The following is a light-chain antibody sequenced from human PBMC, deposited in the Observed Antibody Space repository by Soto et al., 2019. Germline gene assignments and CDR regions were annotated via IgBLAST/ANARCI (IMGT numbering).Light chain of an antibody. CDR3: SSYTSSSTVV. Sequence: QSALTQPPSVSGSPGQSVTISCTGTSSDVGSYNRVSGYQQPPGTAPKLMIYEVSNRPSGVPDRFSGSKSGNTASLTISGLQAEDEADYYCSSYTSSSTVVFGGGTK. CDR2: EVS. J-gene: IGLJ2*01. CDR1: SSDVGSYNR. V-gene: IGLV2-18*02.